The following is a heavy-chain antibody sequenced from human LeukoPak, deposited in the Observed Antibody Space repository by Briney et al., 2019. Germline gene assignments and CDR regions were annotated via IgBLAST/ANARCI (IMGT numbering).Heavy chain of an antibody. D-gene: IGHD3-10*01. CDR1: GGSISSSTYY. Sequence: SETLSLTCTVSGGSISSSTYYWAWIRQPPGKGLEWNGSIYYSGNTNYNPSLKRRVTMSVDTSKNQFSLKLSSVTAADTAVYYCARGYYYRGWGQGTLVTVSS. CDR2: IYYSGNT. J-gene: IGHJ4*02. V-gene: IGHV4-39*01. CDR3: ARGYYYRG.